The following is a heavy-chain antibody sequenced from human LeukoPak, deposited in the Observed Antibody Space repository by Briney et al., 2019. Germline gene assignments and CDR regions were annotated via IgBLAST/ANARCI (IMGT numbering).Heavy chain of an antibody. V-gene: IGHV1-2*02. Sequence: ASVKVSCKTSGYTFTGYYIHWVRQAPGQGLEWMGWINPNSGDTNYAQRFQGRVTMTRDTSISTAYMELNRLRSDDTAVYYCARDLIGGSYYMDYWGQGTLVTVSS. CDR2: INPNSGDT. CDR3: ARDLIGGSYYMDY. CDR1: GYTFTGYY. J-gene: IGHJ4*02. D-gene: IGHD1-26*01.